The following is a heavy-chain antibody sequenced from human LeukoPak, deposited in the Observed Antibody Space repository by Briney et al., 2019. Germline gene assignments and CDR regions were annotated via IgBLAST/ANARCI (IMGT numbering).Heavy chain of an antibody. Sequence: ASVKVSCKASGYTFTSYYMHWVRQAPGQGLEWMGWISAYNGNTNYAQKLQGRVTMTTDTSTSTAYMELRSLRSDDTAVYYCARDGPYSSGWYRWFDPWGQGTLVTVSS. V-gene: IGHV1-18*04. CDR2: ISAYNGNT. J-gene: IGHJ5*02. CDR3: ARDGPYSSGWYRWFDP. CDR1: GYTFTSYY. D-gene: IGHD6-19*01.